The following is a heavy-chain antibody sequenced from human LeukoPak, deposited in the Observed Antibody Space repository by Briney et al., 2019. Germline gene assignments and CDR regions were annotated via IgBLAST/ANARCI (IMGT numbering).Heavy chain of an antibody. Sequence: GGSLRLSCAASGLSLSSHVMAWVRQAPGKGLEWLSSITDDGGQTYYSGSVEGRFTISRDNSKNTLFLQMNSLRAEDTAIYYCAKAYYGSGSYGWFDYWGQGTLVTVSS. V-gene: IGHV3-23*01. CDR2: ITDDGGQT. CDR3: AKAYYGSGSYGWFDY. CDR1: GLSLSSHV. J-gene: IGHJ4*02. D-gene: IGHD3-10*01.